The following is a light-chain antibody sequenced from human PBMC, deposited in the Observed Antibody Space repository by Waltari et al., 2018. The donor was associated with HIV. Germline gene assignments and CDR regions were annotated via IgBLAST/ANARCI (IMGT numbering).Light chain of an antibody. CDR1: SSDVGGYNY. V-gene: IGLV2-8*01. CDR2: EVN. CDR3: SSYVCSNNLRV. Sequence: QSALTQPPSASGSPGQSVTISCTGTSSDVGGYNYVSWYQHHPDKAPKLIISEVNTRPSGVPDRFSASKSGNTASLTVSGLQAEDEAEYYCSSYVCSNNLRVFGTGTKVTVL. J-gene: IGLJ1*01.